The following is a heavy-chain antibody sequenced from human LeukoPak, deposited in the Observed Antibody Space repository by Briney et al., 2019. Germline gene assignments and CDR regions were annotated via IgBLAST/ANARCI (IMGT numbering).Heavy chain of an antibody. V-gene: IGHV3-23*01. CDR3: AKDLSSGWYWYFDL. D-gene: IGHD6-19*01. Sequence: GGSLRLSCAASGFTFSSYAMSWVRQAPGKGLEWVSAISGSGGSTYYADSVKGRFTISRDNSKNTLYLYMNSLRAEDTAVYYCAKDLSSGWYWYFDLWGRGTLVAVSS. J-gene: IGHJ2*01. CDR1: GFTFSSYA. CDR2: ISGSGGST.